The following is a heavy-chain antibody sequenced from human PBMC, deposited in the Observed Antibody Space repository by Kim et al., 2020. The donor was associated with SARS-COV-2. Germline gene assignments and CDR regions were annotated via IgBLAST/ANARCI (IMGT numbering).Heavy chain of an antibody. J-gene: IGHJ5*02. CDR3: ASWGYCSSTSCYSWFDP. CDR1: GGSISSSSYY. CDR2: IYYSGST. Sequence: SETLSLTCTVSGGSISSSSYYWGWIRQPPGKGLEWIGSIYYSGSTYYNPSLKSRVTISVDTSKNQFSLKLSSVTAADTAVYYCASWGYCSSTSCYSWFDPWGQGTLVTVSS. D-gene: IGHD2-2*01. V-gene: IGHV4-39*01.